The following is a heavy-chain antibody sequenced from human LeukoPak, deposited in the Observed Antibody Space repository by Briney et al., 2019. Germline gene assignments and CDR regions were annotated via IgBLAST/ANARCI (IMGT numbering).Heavy chain of an antibody. CDR1: AGSISTYY. CDR3: ASYYVWGSYRYTDT. J-gene: IGHJ5*02. CDR2: IYTSGST. Sequence: SETLSLTCSVSAGSISTYYWTWVRQPPGKGLEWIGRIYTSGSTNYNPSLKSRVTISVDTSKNQFSLKLSSVTAADTAVYYCASYYVWGSYRYTDTWGQGTLVTVSS. V-gene: IGHV4-4*08. D-gene: IGHD3-16*02.